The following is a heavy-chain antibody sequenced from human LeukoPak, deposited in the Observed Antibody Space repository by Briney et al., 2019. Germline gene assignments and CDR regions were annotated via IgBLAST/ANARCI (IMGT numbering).Heavy chain of an antibody. V-gene: IGHV1-2*02. CDR2: INPNSGGT. D-gene: IGHD2-2*01. CDR3: ARGVCSAQLQLDP. Sequence: ASVKVSCTVSGYTFTGYYMHWVRQPPGQGLEWMGWINPNSGGTNYPHKFQGRTTMTRATSISTAYMELSRLRSDDTAEYYAARGVCSAQLQLDPWGQGTLVTVSS. J-gene: IGHJ5*02. CDR1: GYTFTGYY.